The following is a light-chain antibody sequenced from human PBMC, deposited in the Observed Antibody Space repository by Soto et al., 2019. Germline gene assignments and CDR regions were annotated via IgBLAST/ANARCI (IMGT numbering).Light chain of an antibody. CDR1: NIESTG. J-gene: IGLJ1*01. Sequence: SYELTQPPSVSVAPGQTAEISCGGDNIESTGVHWYQQKPGQAPVLVVYDDSDRPSEIPERFSGSKSGTSASLAISGLQSEDEADYYCAAWDDSLNGYVFGTGTKLTVL. CDR3: AAWDDSLNGYV. CDR2: DDS. V-gene: IGLV3-21*02.